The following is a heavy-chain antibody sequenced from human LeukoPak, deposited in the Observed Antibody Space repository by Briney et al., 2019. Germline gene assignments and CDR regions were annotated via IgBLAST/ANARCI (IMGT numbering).Heavy chain of an antibody. J-gene: IGHJ4*02. CDR3: ARASGDIVETATMGSY. D-gene: IGHD5-18*01. CDR2: ICRSSSSI. CDR1: GFTFNSYS. V-gene: IGHV3-21*01. Sequence: GGSLRLSCAASGFTFNSYSMNWVRQAPGKGLEWVSSICRSSSSIYYADSVKGRFTISRDNAKSSLYLQMNSLRAENTAVYYCARASGDIVETATMGSYWGQGTLVTVSS.